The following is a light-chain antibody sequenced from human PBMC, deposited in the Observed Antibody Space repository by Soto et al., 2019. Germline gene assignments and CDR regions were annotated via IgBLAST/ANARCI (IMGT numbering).Light chain of an antibody. CDR2: GAS. CDR1: QSVSSSY. J-gene: IGKJ1*01. Sequence: EIVLTQSPGTLSLSPGERATLSCRASQSVSSSYLAWYQQKPGQAPRLLIYGASSRATGIPDRFSGSGSGTDFTLTISRLEPEDFAVYYCQTYGSSPPWTFGQGTKVDI. CDR3: QTYGSSPPWT. V-gene: IGKV3-20*01.